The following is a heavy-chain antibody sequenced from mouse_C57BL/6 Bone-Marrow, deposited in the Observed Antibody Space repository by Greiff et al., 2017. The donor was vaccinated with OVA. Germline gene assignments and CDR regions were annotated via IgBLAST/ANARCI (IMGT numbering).Heavy chain of an antibody. Sequence: EVKVVESGGGLVKPGGSLKLSCAASGFTFSSYAMSWVRQTPEKRLEWVATISDGGSYTYYPDNVKGRFTISRDNAKNNLYLQMSHLKSEDTAMYYCARDRHDYDPRHWYFDVWGTGTTVTVSS. CDR1: GFTFSSYA. CDR2: ISDGGSYT. D-gene: IGHD2-4*01. CDR3: ARDRHDYDPRHWYFDV. V-gene: IGHV5-4*01. J-gene: IGHJ1*03.